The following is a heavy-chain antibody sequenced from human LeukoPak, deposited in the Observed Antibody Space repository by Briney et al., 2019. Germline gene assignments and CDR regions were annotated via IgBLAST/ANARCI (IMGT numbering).Heavy chain of an antibody. V-gene: IGHV4-39*07. CDR3: ARGSGYDNLFDY. J-gene: IGHJ4*02. CDR1: GGSISSSSYY. D-gene: IGHD5-12*01. CDR2: IYYSGST. Sequence: SETLSLTCTVSGGSISSSSYYWGWIRQPPGKGLEWIGSIYYSGSTYYNPSLKSRVTISVDTSKNQFSLKLSSVTAADTAVYYCARGSGYDNLFDYWGQGTLVTVSS.